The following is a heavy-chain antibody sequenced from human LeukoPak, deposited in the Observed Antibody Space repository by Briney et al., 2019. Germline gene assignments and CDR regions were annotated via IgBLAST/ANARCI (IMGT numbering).Heavy chain of an antibody. CDR1: GFTFSSYA. D-gene: IGHD3-3*01. V-gene: IGHV3-23*01. CDR2: ISGSGGST. J-gene: IGHJ3*02. Sequence: GGSLRLSCAASGFTFSSYAMSWVRQAPGKGLEWVSAISGSGGSTYYADSVKGRFTISRDNSKNTLYLQMNSLRAEDTAVYYCAKGLNPYYDFWSGYDAFDIWGQGTMVTVSS. CDR3: AKGLNPYYDFWSGYDAFDI.